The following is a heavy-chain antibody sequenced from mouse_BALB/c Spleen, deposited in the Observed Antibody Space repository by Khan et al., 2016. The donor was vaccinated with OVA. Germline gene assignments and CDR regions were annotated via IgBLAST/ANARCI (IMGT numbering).Heavy chain of an antibody. CDR3: TRDRIDY. V-gene: IGHV1-7*01. CDR2: IYPTSGYT. J-gene: IGHJ2*01. CDR1: GYTFTTYW. Sequence: QVRLQQSGAELAKPGASVQMSCKASGYTFTTYWMHWVKQRPGQGLEWIGYIYPTSGYTDYSENFKDKATLSADKSSSTAYMQLSRLTSEDSAVYYCTRDRIDYWGQGTTLTVSS.